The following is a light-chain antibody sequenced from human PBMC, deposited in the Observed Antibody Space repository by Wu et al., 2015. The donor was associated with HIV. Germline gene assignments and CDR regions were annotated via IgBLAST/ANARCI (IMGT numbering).Light chain of an antibody. J-gene: IGKJ2*01. Sequence: DIEMTQSPSSLSACVGDRITITCRASQDIETFLNWYQHKPGKAPDLLIRGASSLESGVPLRFSGSGSGTHFTLSISSLQAEDVATYYCQQSSSLYTFGQGTKLEI. V-gene: IGKV1-39*01. CDR1: QDIETF. CDR3: QQSSSLYT. CDR2: GAS.